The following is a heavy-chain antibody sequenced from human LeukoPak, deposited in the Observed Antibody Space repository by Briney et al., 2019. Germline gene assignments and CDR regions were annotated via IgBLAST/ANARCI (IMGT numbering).Heavy chain of an antibody. CDR2: ICYDGSNK. CDR1: GFTFGSYG. Sequence: GRSLRLSCAASGFTFGSYGMHWVRQAPGKGLEWVAVICYDGSNKYYADSVKGRFTISRGNSKNTLYLQMNSLRAEDTVVYYCARDTIGMDVWGKGTTVTVSS. J-gene: IGHJ6*04. V-gene: IGHV3-33*01. CDR3: ARDTIGMDV. D-gene: IGHD5-24*01.